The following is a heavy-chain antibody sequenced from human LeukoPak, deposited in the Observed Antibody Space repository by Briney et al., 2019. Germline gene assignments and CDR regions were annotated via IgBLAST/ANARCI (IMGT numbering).Heavy chain of an antibody. Sequence: SETLSLTCTVSGGSISSSSYYWGWIRQPPGKGLEWIGSIYYSGSTYYNPSLKSRVTISVDTSKNQFSLKLSSVTAADTAVYYCARDPHPWLRGPADSRDYWGQGTLVTVSS. CDR2: IYYSGST. CDR3: ARDPHPWLRGPADSRDY. D-gene: IGHD3-22*01. CDR1: GGSISSSSYY. J-gene: IGHJ4*02. V-gene: IGHV4-39*07.